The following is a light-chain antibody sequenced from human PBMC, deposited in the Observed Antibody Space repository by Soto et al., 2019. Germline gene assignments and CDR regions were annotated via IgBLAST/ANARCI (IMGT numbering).Light chain of an antibody. CDR1: QSVTSK. Sequence: EIVMTQSPATLSVSPGDRATLSCRASQSVTSKLAWYQQKPGQAPRLLIYGASTRATGIPARFSGSGSGTEFTLTISSLQSEDFAVYYCQQYYNWPPLTFGGGTKVDIK. V-gene: IGKV3-15*01. J-gene: IGKJ4*01. CDR3: QQYYNWPPLT. CDR2: GAS.